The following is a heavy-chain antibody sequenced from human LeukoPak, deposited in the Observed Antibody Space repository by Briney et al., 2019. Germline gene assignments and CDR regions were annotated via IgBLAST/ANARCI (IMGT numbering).Heavy chain of an antibody. D-gene: IGHD6-19*01. Sequence: ASVKVSCKTSGYMFTSYYPHWVRQAPGQGLEWMGWINPHSGCTNYAQKFQGRVTMTRDTSISTVYMELSSLRSDDTAVYYCARGGTGYSSGWLRAFDIWGQGTMVTVSS. J-gene: IGHJ3*02. CDR3: ARGGTGYSSGWLRAFDI. V-gene: IGHV1-2*02. CDR1: GYMFTSYY. CDR2: INPHSGCT.